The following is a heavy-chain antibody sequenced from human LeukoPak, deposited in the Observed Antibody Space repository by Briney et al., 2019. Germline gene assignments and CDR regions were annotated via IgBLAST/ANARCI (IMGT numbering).Heavy chain of an antibody. CDR2: IYYSGST. J-gene: IGHJ4*02. CDR3: ARDPGGSGYYSFLDY. CDR1: GGSISSGDYY. Sequence: SETLSLTCTVSGGSISSGDYYWSRIRQPPGKGLEWIGYIYYSGSTYYNPSLKSRVTISVDTSKNQFSLKLSSVTAADTAVYYCARDPGGSGYYSFLDYWGQGTLVTVSS. V-gene: IGHV4-30-4*08. D-gene: IGHD3-22*01.